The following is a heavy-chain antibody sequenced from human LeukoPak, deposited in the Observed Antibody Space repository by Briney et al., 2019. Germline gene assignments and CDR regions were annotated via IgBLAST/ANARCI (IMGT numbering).Heavy chain of an antibody. V-gene: IGHV1-2*02. CDR1: GYTFTSYD. CDR2: INPNSGGT. Sequence: GASVKVSCKASGYTFTSYDINWVRQATGQGLEWMGWINPNSGGTNYAQKFQGRVTMTRDTSISTAYMGLSRLRSDDTAVYYCAREAARPYYFDYWGQGTLVTVSS. J-gene: IGHJ4*02. CDR3: AREAARPYYFDY. D-gene: IGHD6-6*01.